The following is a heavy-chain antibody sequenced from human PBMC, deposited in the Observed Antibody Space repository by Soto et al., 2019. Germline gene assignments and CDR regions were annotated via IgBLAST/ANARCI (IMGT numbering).Heavy chain of an antibody. CDR1: GLSITDSEMG. CDR2: IDSSGEK. Sequence: QVTLKESGPVLVKPTETLTLRCTVSGLSITDSEMGVSLIRQPPGQPLEWLAHIDSSGEKSYRTFLKSRLAISKDTSKTQIVRTMTNMDPADTATYYCARRHLAVAVSPWFDPWGQGIPVTVSS. D-gene: IGHD6-19*01. V-gene: IGHV2-26*01. CDR3: ARRHLAVAVSPWFDP. J-gene: IGHJ5*02.